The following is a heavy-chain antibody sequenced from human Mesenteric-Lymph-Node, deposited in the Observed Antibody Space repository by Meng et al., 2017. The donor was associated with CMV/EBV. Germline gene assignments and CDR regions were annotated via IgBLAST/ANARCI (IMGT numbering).Heavy chain of an antibody. Sequence: GSLRLSCSVSGASTDAYYWSWIRQPPGKGLEWIGSIYYSGSTYYNPSLKSRVTISVDTSKNQFSLKLSSVTAADTAVYYCARLLGTVDYWGQGTLVTVSS. CDR2: IYYSGST. V-gene: IGHV4-39*07. J-gene: IGHJ4*02. CDR1: GASTDAYY. D-gene: IGHD7-27*01. CDR3: ARLLGTVDY.